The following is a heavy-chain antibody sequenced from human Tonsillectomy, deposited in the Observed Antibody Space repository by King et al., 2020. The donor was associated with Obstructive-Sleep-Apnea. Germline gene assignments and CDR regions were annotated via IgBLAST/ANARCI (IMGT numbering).Heavy chain of an antibody. CDR2: SRVDVSEN. D-gene: IGHD1-26*01. Sequence: VQLVESGGGVVQPGRSLRLSCAASGFTFSDSGMHWVRQTPGKGLVWVSFSRVDVSENYYADSVKGRFTISRDNSRNTLYLHMNSLRVEDTAVYYCARPGVGASSIIEYWGQGTLVTVSS. V-gene: IGHV3-30*02. J-gene: IGHJ4*02. CDR1: GFTFSDSG. CDR3: ARPGVGASSIIEY.